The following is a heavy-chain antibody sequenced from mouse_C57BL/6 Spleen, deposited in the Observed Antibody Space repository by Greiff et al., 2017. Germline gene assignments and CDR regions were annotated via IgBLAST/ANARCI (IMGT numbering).Heavy chain of an antibody. CDR1: GFTFSDYY. J-gene: IGHJ3*01. D-gene: IGHD2-3*01. V-gene: IGHV5-16*01. CDR2: INYDGSST. CDR3: ASGGYYFPWFAY. Sequence: EVKLVESEGGLVQPGSSMKLSCTASGFTFSDYYMAWVRQVPEKGLEWVANINYDGSSTYYLDSLKSRFIISRDNAKNILYLQMSSLKSEDTATYYCASGGYYFPWFAYWGQGTLVTVSA.